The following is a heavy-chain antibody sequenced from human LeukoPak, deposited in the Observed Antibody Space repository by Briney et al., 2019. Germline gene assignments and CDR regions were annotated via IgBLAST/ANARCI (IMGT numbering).Heavy chain of an antibody. Sequence: SVEASCKASGGTFSSYAISWVRQAPGPGLEWMGGIIPIFGRENYAQKFQGRVTIPSDGPTSTAYMELSSLRSEDTAVNYCASGRSAVIQLEPPGYFFDYWGQGNLVTVSS. J-gene: IGHJ4*02. CDR3: ASGRSAVIQLEPPGYFFDY. V-gene: IGHV1-69*13. CDR1: GGTFSSYA. CDR2: IIPIFGRE. D-gene: IGHD1-1*01.